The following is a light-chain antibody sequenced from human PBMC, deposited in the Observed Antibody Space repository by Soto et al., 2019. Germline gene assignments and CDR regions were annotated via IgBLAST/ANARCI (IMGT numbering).Light chain of an antibody. CDR2: DAS. J-gene: IGKJ3*01. CDR3: QQYNTDST. CDR1: QSISSS. Sequence: DIQMTQSPSTLSASVGDRVTITCRASQSISSSLAWYQQKPGKAPKLLIYDASSLESGVPSSFSGSGSGTEFTLTISSLQPDDFATYYCQQYNTDSTFGPGTKVDIK. V-gene: IGKV1-5*01.